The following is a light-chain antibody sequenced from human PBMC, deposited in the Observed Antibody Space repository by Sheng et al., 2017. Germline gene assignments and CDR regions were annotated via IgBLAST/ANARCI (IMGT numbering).Light chain of an antibody. Sequence: DIQMTQSPSSLSASVGDRVTITCRASQGISTSLAWYQQKPGKAPKLLLFDASRLESGVPSRFSGSGSGTDYTLTISSLQPKDFATYYCQQYYTTPYTFGQGTKLXIK. V-gene: IGKV1-NL1*01. CDR2: DAS. CDR3: QQYYTTPYT. J-gene: IGKJ2*01. CDR1: QGISTS.